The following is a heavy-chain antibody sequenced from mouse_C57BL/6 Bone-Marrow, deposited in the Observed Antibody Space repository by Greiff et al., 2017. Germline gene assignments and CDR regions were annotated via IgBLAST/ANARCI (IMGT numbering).Heavy chain of an antibody. Sequence: EVQLQQSGAELVRPGASVKLSCTASGFNIKDDYMHWVKQRPEQGLEWIGWIDPENGDTEYAEKFQGKATITADTSSNTAYLQLSSLTSEDSAVYYCAYYGSSYDWGQGTTLTVSS. D-gene: IGHD1-1*01. V-gene: IGHV14-4*01. J-gene: IGHJ2*01. CDR1: GFNIKDDY. CDR3: AYYGSSYD. CDR2: IDPENGDT.